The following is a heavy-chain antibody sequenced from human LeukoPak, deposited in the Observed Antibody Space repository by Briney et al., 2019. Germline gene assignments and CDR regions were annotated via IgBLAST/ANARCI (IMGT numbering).Heavy chain of an antibody. J-gene: IGHJ4*01. CDR3: ARGRAGNYYNHNDY. CDR2: ISGDGSIT. Sequence: PGGSLRLSCAASGFTISGYWMHWVRQAPGKGLVWASRISGDGSITAYADSVKGRFTISRDNAENTLYLQMNSLRAEDTAVYYCARGRAGNYYNHNDYWGQGTLVTVSS. D-gene: IGHD3-10*01. CDR1: GFTISGYW. V-gene: IGHV3-74*01.